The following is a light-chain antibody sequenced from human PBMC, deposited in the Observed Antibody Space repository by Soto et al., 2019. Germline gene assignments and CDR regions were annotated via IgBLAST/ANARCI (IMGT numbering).Light chain of an antibody. Sequence: IRMTPTPSTPPPSVPDRVPITCRASQSISSWLAWYQQKPGKAPKLLIYKASSLESGVPSRFSGSGSGTEFILTISSLQRDDFATYFCHSRPFGQVTRLEV. CDR1: QSISSW. V-gene: IGKV1-5*03. CDR3: HSRP. J-gene: IGKJ5*01. CDR2: KAS.